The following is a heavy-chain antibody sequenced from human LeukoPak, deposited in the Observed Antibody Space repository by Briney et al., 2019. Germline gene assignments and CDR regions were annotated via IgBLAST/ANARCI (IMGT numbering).Heavy chain of an antibody. CDR2: INSDGSST. CDR3: ARFYCGGDCSPGP. D-gene: IGHD2-21*02. J-gene: IGHJ5*02. V-gene: IGHV3-74*01. Sequence: GGSLRLSCAASGFTFSSYWMHWVRQAPGKGLVWVSRINSDGSSTGYADSVKGRFTISRDNAKNTPYLQMNSLRAEDTAVYYCARFYCGGDCSPGPWGQGTLVTVSS. CDR1: GFTFSSYW.